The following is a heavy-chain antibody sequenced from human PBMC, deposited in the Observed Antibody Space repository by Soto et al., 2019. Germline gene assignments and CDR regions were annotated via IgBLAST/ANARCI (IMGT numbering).Heavy chain of an antibody. CDR3: VRSQMATTGPYFDY. J-gene: IGHJ4*02. CDR2: IHYSGST. Sequence: PSETLSLTCTVSGGSISSGDYYWSWIRQHPGKGLEWIGYIHYSGSTYYNPSLKSRVAISVDTSPNQFSLKLSSVTAADTAVYYCVRSQMATTGPYFDYWGQGTLVTVS. V-gene: IGHV4-31*03. CDR1: GGSISSGDYY. D-gene: IGHD5-12*01.